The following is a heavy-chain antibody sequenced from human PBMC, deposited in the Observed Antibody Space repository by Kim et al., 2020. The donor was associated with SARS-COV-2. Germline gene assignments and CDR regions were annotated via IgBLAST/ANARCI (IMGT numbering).Heavy chain of an antibody. CDR2: IYYIGST. CDR1: GGSISSGGYS. D-gene: IGHD3-22*01. J-gene: IGHJ3*02. Sequence: SETLSLTCTVSGGSISSGGYSWSWIRQHPGKGLEWIWYIYYIGSTYYNPSLKSRVTISVDTSKNQFSLKLSSVTAADTAVYYCARDSRGYYYDSSGSNNAFDIWGQGRMVTVSS. CDR3: ARDSRGYYYDSSGSNNAFDI. V-gene: IGHV4-31*03.